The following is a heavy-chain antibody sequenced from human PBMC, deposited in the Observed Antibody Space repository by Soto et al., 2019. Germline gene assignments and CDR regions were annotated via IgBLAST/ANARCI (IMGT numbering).Heavy chain of an antibody. V-gene: IGHV1-2*02. CDR3: ARESGGATATLDYYYFYMDV. CDR1: GDSFNDYY. CDR2: INPTVGVT. Sequence: QVQLVQSGAEVRKPGASVTVSCRSSGDSFNDYYIHGVRQAPGQGFEWMGWINPTVGVTKYAQKFQGGVSMTRDTSTRTVYMQRSRLRSDATAAYYCARESGGATATLDYYYFYMDVWGTGTTVTVSS. J-gene: IGHJ6*03. D-gene: IGHD5-12*01.